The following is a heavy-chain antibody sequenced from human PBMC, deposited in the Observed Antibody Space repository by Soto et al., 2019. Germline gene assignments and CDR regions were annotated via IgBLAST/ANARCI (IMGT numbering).Heavy chain of an antibody. V-gene: IGHV1-18*01. Sequence: QAHLAQSGAEVREPGASVKVSCKASGYTFINYCIRWVRQAPGQGLEWMGWISGYYGNTVYAQKVQGRVTMTTDTSTTTDYMQLRSLRSDDTAVYYCARDHYGGNPDKRTYYVMDVWGQGTTVTVSS. D-gene: IGHD4-17*01. J-gene: IGHJ6*02. CDR3: ARDHYGGNPDKRTYYVMDV. CDR2: ISGYYGNT. CDR1: GYTFINYC.